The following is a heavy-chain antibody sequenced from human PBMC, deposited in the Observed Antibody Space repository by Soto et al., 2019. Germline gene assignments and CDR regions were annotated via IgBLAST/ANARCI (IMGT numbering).Heavy chain of an antibody. V-gene: IGHV4-61*01. J-gene: IGHJ4*02. D-gene: IGHD4-17*01. CDR1: GVSVSSGSFY. CDR3: ARGATVTQYDY. CDR2: ISYSGTT. Sequence: PSETLSLTCTVSGVSVSSGSFYWAWIRQPSGKGLEWIGFISYSGTTNYNPSLKSRVAISVDTSRSHISLKVSSLTAADTAVYYCARGATVTQYDYWGQGTLVTAPQ.